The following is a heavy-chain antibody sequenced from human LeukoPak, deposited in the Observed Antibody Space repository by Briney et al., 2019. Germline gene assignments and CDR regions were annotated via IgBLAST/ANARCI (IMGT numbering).Heavy chain of an antibody. Sequence: AGGSLRLSCAASGFTFDDYGMSWVRQAPGKGLEWVSGINWIGGSTGYADSVKGRFTISRDNAKNSLYLQMNSLRAEDTALYYCARGNYYDSSGYLYYWGQGTLVTVSS. V-gene: IGHV3-20*04. CDR1: GFTFDDYG. D-gene: IGHD3-22*01. J-gene: IGHJ4*02. CDR2: INWIGGST. CDR3: ARGNYYDSSGYLYY.